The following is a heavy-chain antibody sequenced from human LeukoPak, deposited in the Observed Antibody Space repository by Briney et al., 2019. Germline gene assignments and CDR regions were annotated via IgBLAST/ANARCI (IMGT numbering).Heavy chain of an antibody. D-gene: IGHD3-3*01. CDR2: ISNDGNNK. V-gene: IGHV3-30*04. CDR1: GFTFSTYA. CDR3: LKGRGYYGWDPFDI. J-gene: IGHJ3*02. Sequence: SGGSLRLSCAASGFTFSTYAMHWVRQAPGKGLEWVADISNDGNNKFYADSVKGRFTISRDDSKHTLYLQMNSLRTEDTSVYYCLKGRGYYGWDPFDIWGQGTMVTVSS.